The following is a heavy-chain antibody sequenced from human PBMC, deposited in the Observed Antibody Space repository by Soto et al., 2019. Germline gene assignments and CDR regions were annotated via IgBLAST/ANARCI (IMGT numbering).Heavy chain of an antibody. CDR2: ISGSGGST. J-gene: IGHJ6*02. CDR3: AKDLISATPLEWLPYPYYYGMDV. Sequence: GGSLRLSCAASGFTFSSYAMSWVRQAPGKGLEWVSAISGSGGSTYYADSVKGRFTISRDNSKNTLYLQMNSLRAEDTAVYYCAKDLISATPLEWLPYPYYYGMDVGGQGPTVTVSS. D-gene: IGHD3-3*01. CDR1: GFTFSSYA. V-gene: IGHV3-23*01.